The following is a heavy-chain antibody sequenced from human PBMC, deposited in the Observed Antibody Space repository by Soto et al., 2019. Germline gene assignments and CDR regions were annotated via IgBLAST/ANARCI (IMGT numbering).Heavy chain of an antibody. J-gene: IGHJ4*02. Sequence: SETLSLTCTVSGGSLSGYYWSWIRQPPGKGLEWIGDFYSSGSPHHNPSLKNRVSISEDRSKNEFSLKLSSVTAADTAIYYCAREFYYDSSGIGFDSWGQGTLVTV. CDR2: FYSSGSP. D-gene: IGHD3-22*01. CDR3: AREFYYDSSGIGFDS. CDR1: GGSLSGYY. V-gene: IGHV4-59*01.